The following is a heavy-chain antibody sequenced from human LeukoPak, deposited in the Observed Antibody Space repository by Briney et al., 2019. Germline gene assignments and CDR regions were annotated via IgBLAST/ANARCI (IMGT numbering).Heavy chain of an antibody. V-gene: IGHV3-23*01. J-gene: IGHJ4*02. CDR1: GFTFSSYG. CDR2: LSGSGANT. CDR3: AKGSGIGAGTSFYFDY. D-gene: IGHD6-19*01. Sequence: PGGSLRLSCAASGFTFSSYGMHWVRQAPGKGLVWVSTLSGSGANTYYADSVKGRFTIPRDNSKNTLYLQMNSLRAEDTAVYYCAKGSGIGAGTSFYFDYWGQGTLVTVSS.